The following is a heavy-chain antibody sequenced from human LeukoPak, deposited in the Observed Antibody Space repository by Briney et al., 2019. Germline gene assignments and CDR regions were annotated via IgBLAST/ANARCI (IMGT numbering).Heavy chain of an antibody. CDR2: ISSSSSYI. D-gene: IGHD3-16*01. CDR1: GFTFSSYS. V-gene: IGHV3-21*01. CDR3: ASDLLGTVDY. Sequence: TGGSLRLSCAASGFTFSSYSMNWVRQAPGKGLEWVSSISSSSSYIYYADSVKGRFTISRDNAKNSLYLQMNSLRAEDTAVYYRASDLLGTVDYWGQGTLVTVSS. J-gene: IGHJ4*02.